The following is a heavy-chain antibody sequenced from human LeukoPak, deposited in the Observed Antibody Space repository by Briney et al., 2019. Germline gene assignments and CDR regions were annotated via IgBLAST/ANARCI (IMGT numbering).Heavy chain of an antibody. Sequence: AXXFXFXXYAMHWVRQAPGKGLEWVAVISYDGSNKYYADSVKGRFTISRDNSKNTLYLQMNTLRPEDTAVYYCAREDTRIAVAGTGFDYWGQGTLVTVPS. CDR1: XFXFXXYA. D-gene: IGHD6-19*01. CDR3: AREDTRIAVAGTGFDY. V-gene: IGHV3-30-3*01. CDR2: ISYDGSNK. J-gene: IGHJ4*02.